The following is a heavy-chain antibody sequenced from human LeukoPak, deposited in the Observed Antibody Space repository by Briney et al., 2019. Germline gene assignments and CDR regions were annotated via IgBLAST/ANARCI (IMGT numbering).Heavy chain of an antibody. CDR2: IYHSGST. CDR3: ARGASGYYDSSEDY. CDR1: GYSISSGYC. V-gene: IGHV4-38-2*01. D-gene: IGHD3-22*01. J-gene: IGHJ4*02. Sequence: PSETLSLTCAVSGYSISSGYCWGWIRQPPGKGLEWIGSIYHSGSTYYNPSLKSRVTISVDTSKNQFSLKLSSVTAADTAVYYCARGASGYYDSSEDYWGQGTLVTVSS.